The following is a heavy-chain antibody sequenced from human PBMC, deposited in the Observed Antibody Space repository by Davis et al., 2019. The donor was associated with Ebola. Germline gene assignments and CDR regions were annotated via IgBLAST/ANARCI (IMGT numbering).Heavy chain of an antibody. CDR2: ISGSGGST. Sequence: GESLKISCAASGFTFSSYAMSWVRQAPGKGLEWVSAISGSGGSTYYADSVKGRFTISRDNSKNTLYLQMNSLRAEDTAVCVSLVVTAITPFDYWGQGTLVTVSS. V-gene: IGHV3-23*01. CDR1: GFTFSSYA. D-gene: IGHD2-21*02. CDR3: LVVTAITPFDY. J-gene: IGHJ4*02.